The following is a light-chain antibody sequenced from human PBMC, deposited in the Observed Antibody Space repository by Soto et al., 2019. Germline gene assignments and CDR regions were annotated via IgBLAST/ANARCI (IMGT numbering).Light chain of an antibody. CDR1: QSVSSN. CDR3: QQYNNWPIN. Sequence: EIVMTQSPATLSVSPGERATLSCRASQSVSSNLAWYQQKPGQAPRLLIYGASTRATGIPARFSGSGSGTEFTLTISSLQSEDFAVYCCQQYNNWPINFGQGTRLEIK. J-gene: IGKJ5*01. V-gene: IGKV3-15*01. CDR2: GAS.